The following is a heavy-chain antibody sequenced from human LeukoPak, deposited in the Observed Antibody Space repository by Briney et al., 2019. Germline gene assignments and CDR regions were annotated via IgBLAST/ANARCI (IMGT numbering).Heavy chain of an antibody. D-gene: IGHD4-11*01. V-gene: IGHV4-39*01. CDR2: IYYSGST. CDR1: GGSLNSATYY. CDR3: AALPFDYSNYLDY. J-gene: IGHJ4*02. Sequence: PETLSLTCTVSGGSLNSATYYWGWIRQPPGKGLEYIGSIYYSGSTYYNPSLKSRVTISLNTSKNQFSLKLTSVTAADTAVYYCAALPFDYSNYLDYWGQGTLVTVSS.